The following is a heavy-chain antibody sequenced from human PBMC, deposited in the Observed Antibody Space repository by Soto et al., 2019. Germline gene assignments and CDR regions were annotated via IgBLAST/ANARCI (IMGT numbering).Heavy chain of an antibody. J-gene: IGHJ4*02. CDR1: GGSIVTNNSY. V-gene: IGHV4-39*01. CDR3: ARHGARHRHIFSHN. CDR2: IYYRGNT. D-gene: IGHD3-16*01. Sequence: SETLSLTSTVPGGSIVTNNSYWDSLRQPPGKGLEWIGGIYYRGNTYYSPSLKSRATLSVDTSRNHFSLSLNSVTAADRAVYYCARHGARHRHIFSHNCGPRILGTVS.